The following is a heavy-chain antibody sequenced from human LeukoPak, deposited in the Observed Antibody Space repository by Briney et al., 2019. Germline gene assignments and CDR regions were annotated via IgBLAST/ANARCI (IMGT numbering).Heavy chain of an antibody. CDR2: IYYSGST. CDR3: ARLTGRFWSGYYTDGAFDI. J-gene: IGHJ3*02. V-gene: IGHV4-39*01. Sequence: SETLSLTCTVSGGSISSSSYYWGWIRQPPGKGLEWIGSIYYSGSTYYNPSIKSRVTISVDTSKNQFSLKLSSVTAADTAVYYCARLTGRFWSGYYTDGAFDIWGQGTMVTVSS. D-gene: IGHD3-3*01. CDR1: GGSISSSSYY.